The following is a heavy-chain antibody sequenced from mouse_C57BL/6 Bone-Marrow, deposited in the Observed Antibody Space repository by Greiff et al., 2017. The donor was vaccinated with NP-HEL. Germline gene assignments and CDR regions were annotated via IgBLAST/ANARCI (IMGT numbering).Heavy chain of an antibody. CDR3: ARWNGLRPYYFDY. D-gene: IGHD3-1*01. J-gene: IGHJ2*01. CDR1: GYTFTSYT. Sequence: QVQLKESGAELARPGASVKMSCKASGYTFTSYTMHWVKQRPGQGLEWIGYINPSSGYTKYNQKFKDKATLTADKSSSTAYMQLSSLTSEDSAVYYCARWNGLRPYYFDYWGQGTTLTVSS. CDR2: INPSSGYT. V-gene: IGHV1-4*01.